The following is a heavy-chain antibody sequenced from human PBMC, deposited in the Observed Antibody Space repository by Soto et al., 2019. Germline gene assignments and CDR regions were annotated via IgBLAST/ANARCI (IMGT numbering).Heavy chain of an antibody. CDR1: GLTFSDSA. Sequence: PGGSLRLSCGASGLTFSDSAMSWVRQAPGKGLEWVSGISAIGGTRYYAGSVKGRFTISRDNSKNTLSLQMNNMRAEDTAIYYCAIRGGFSDTLYYLPPPFDYWGQGTLVTVSS. CDR2: ISAIGGTR. CDR3: AIRGGFSDTLYYLPPPFDY. D-gene: IGHD1-26*01. V-gene: IGHV3-23*01. J-gene: IGHJ4*02.